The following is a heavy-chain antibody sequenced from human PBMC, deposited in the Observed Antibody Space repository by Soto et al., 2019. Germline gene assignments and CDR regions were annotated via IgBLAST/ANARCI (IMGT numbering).Heavy chain of an antibody. Sequence: ASVKVSCKASGYTFTSYDINWVRQSTGQGLEYLGWMNPNSGNTAYVQKFQGRVTMTWDTSITTAYMELSSLRSEDTAVYFCARGIKYGAYSRWFDPWG. CDR3: ARGIKYGAYSRWFDP. CDR2: MNPNSGNT. CDR1: GYTFTSYD. V-gene: IGHV1-8*01. D-gene: IGHD4-17*01. J-gene: IGHJ5*02.